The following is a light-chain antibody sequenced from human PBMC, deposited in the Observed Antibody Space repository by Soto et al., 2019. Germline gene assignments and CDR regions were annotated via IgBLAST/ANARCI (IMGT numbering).Light chain of an antibody. CDR2: KNN. V-gene: IGLV1-40*01. J-gene: IGLJ2*01. CDR1: GSNVGASYD. CDR3: ATWDSSLSAVV. Sequence: QSVLTQPPSVSGAPGQTITMSCTGSGSNVGASYDVHWYQVLPGAGPRLLIYKNNNRPSGVPDRFSGSKSGTSASLAITGLRAEDEADYYCATWDSSLSAVVVGGGTKVTVL.